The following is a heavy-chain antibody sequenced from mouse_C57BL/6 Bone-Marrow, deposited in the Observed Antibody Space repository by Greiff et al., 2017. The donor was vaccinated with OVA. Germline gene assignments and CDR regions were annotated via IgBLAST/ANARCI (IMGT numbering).Heavy chain of an antibody. CDR1: GYTFTSYW. Sequence: VQLQQSGAELARPGASVKLSCKASGYTFTSYWMHWVKQRPGQGLEWIGMIHPNSGSTNYNEKFKSKATLTVDKSSSTAYMQLSSLTSEDSAVYYCARKGIYYDYDEDFDYWGQGTTLTVSS. CDR2: IHPNSGST. CDR3: ARKGIYYDYDEDFDY. J-gene: IGHJ2*01. V-gene: IGHV1-64*01. D-gene: IGHD2-4*01.